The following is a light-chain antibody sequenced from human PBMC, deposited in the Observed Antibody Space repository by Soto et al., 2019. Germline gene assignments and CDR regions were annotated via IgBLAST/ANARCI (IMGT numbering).Light chain of an antibody. Sequence: EVVLTQSPGTLSLSPWEIATLSCRASQTVRNNYLAWYQQKPGQAPRLLIYGASTRATGIPARFSGSGSGTEFTLTISSLQSEDFAVYYCQQYNNWPPAFGQGTKVDI. CDR2: GAS. CDR1: QTVRNN. J-gene: IGKJ1*01. V-gene: IGKV3-15*01. CDR3: QQYNNWPPA.